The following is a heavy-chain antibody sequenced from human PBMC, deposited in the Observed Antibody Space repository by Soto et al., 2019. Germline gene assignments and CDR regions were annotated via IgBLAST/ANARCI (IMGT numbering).Heavy chain of an antibody. J-gene: IGHJ4*02. V-gene: IGHV1-18*01. CDR1: GYTFTSYG. CDR3: AQGGRYYGY. D-gene: IGHD4-17*01. Sequence: GASVKVSCKASGYTFTSYGISWVRQAPGQGLEWMGWVSAYNGNTNYPQKFQCRVTFTADESTSTAYMELSSLRSEDTAVYYCAQGGRYYGYWGQGTLVTVSS. CDR2: VSAYNGNT.